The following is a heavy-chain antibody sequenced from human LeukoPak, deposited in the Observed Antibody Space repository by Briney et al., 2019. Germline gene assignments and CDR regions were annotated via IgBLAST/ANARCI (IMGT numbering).Heavy chain of an antibody. V-gene: IGHV4-39*01. CDR2: IYYSGST. CDR1: GGSVSSSRYY. J-gene: IGHJ4*02. Sequence: PSETLSLTCTVSGGSVSSSRYYWGWIRQPPGQGLEWIGSIYYSGSTYNNPSLKSRVTISIDTSKNQFSLKVGSVTAADTAVYYCARRNGYPFFDSWGQGTLVTVSS. CDR3: ARRNGYPFFDS. D-gene: IGHD5-18*01.